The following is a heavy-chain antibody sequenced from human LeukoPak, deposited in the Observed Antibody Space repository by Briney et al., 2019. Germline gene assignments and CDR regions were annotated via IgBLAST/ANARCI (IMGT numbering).Heavy chain of an antibody. CDR1: GYTFTSYD. V-gene: IGHV1-8*01. CDR2: MNPSSGNT. J-gene: IGHJ6*04. Sequence: ASVKVSCKASGYTFTSYDINWVRQAPGQGLDWMGWMNPSSGNTGYAQKFQGRVTMTRNISISTAYMELSSLRSDDSAVYFCARGRPQAHWGTGKTVTVSS. CDR3: ARGRPQAH.